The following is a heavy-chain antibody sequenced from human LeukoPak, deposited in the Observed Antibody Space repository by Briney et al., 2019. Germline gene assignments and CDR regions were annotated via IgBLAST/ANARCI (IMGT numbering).Heavy chain of an antibody. V-gene: IGHV1-2*02. CDR2: INPTSGDT. J-gene: IGHJ4*02. CDR3: VRVLPSDY. Sequence: GASVKVSCKASGYISTGNYMHWVRQAPGQGLEWMGWINPTSGDTNYAQKFQGRVTMTRDTSISTGFMDLSRLTSDDTAIYYCVRVLPSDYWGQGTLVTVSS. CDR1: GYISTGNY.